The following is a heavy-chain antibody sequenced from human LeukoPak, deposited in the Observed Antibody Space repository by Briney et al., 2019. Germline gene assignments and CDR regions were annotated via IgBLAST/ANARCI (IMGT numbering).Heavy chain of an antibody. Sequence: ASVKVSCKASGYTFTGYYMHWVRQAPGQGLEWMGWINPNSGGTNYAQKFQGRVTMTRDTSISTVYMELSRLRSDDTAVYYCARASGSYGGYFDYWGQGTLVTVSS. D-gene: IGHD4-23*01. V-gene: IGHV1-2*02. CDR3: ARASGSYGGYFDY. J-gene: IGHJ4*02. CDR1: GYTFTGYY. CDR2: INPNSGGT.